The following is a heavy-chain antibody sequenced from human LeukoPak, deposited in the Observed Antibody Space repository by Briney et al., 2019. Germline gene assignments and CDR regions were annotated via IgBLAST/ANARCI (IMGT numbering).Heavy chain of an antibody. D-gene: IGHD3-22*01. CDR3: AKGSPRINYYDSSGYYNYFDY. CDR2: IWYDGSNK. Sequence: GGSLRLSCAASGFTFSSYGMHWVRQAPGKALEGVAVIWYDGSNKYYADSVKGRFTISRDNSKNTLYLQMNSLRAEDTAVYYCAKGSPRINYYDSSGYYNYFDYWGQGTLVTVSS. CDR1: GFTFSSYG. V-gene: IGHV3-33*06. J-gene: IGHJ4*02.